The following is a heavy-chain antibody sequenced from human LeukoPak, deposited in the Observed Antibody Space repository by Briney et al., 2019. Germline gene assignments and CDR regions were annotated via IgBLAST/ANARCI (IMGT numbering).Heavy chain of an antibody. CDR1: GFTVSSNY. CDR2: IYSGGST. J-gene: IGHJ4*02. Sequence: GGSLRLSCAASGFTVSSNYMSWVRQAPGKGLEWVSVIYSGGSTYYADSVKGRFTISRDNSKNTLYLQMNSLRAEDTAVYYCARTYYYDSSGYFDYWGQGTLVTVSS. CDR3: ARTYYYDSSGYFDY. D-gene: IGHD3-22*01. V-gene: IGHV3-53*01.